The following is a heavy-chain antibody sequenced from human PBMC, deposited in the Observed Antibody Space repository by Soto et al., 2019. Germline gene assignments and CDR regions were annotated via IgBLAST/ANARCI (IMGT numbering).Heavy chain of an antibody. D-gene: IGHD6-25*01. CDR1: EFTFKNYG. CDR3: ARGGSDRPGY. Sequence: GGSLRLSCVVSEFTFKNYGMDWVRQAPGKGLEWISYISSSSSSIDYADSVKGRFTISRDNAKSTLYLQMNSLRDEDTAVYYCARGGSDRPGYWGQGTLVTVSS. J-gene: IGHJ4*02. V-gene: IGHV3-48*02. CDR2: ISSSSSSI.